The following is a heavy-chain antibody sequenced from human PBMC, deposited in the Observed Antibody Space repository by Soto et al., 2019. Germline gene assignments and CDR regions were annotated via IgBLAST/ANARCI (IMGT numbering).Heavy chain of an antibody. D-gene: IGHD3-9*01. Sequence: ASVKVSCKASGYTFTSYYMHWVRQAPGQGLEWMGIINPSGGSTSYAQKFQGRVTMTRDTSTSTVYMELSSLRSEDTAAYYCARAYYDILTGVPSDAFDIWGQGTMVTVSS. V-gene: IGHV1-46*01. CDR3: ARAYYDILTGVPSDAFDI. CDR1: GYTFTSYY. CDR2: INPSGGST. J-gene: IGHJ3*02.